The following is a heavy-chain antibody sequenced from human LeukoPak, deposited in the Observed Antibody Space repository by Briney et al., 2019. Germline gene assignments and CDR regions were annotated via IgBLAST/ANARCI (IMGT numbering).Heavy chain of an antibody. CDR2: ISDDGRSK. V-gene: IGHV3-30*18. D-gene: IGHD4-17*01. J-gene: IGHJ4*02. CDR1: GFSFISYG. CDR3: AKRPSDYGDYVSYFDY. Sequence: PGGSLRLSCAASGFSFISYGMHWVRQAPGKGLEWVGVISDDGRSKNYADSVKGRFTISRDNSKGTLYLQMNSLGAEDTAVYYCAKRPSDYGDYVSYFDYWGRGTLVTVSS.